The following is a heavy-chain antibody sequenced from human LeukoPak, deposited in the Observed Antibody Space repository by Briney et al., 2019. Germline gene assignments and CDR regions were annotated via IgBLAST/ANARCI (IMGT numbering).Heavy chain of an antibody. CDR1: GFTFSNAW. CDR2: VSIDGRHK. J-gene: IGHJ4*02. CDR3: VKEGDPAMNDGHY. V-gene: IGHV3-30*18. Sequence: GGSLRLSCAVSGFTFSNAWMSWVRQAPGKGLEWVAVVSIDGRHKFYGDSVKGRFTISRDNSKNMQYLQMNSLRAEDTAVYYCVKEGDPAMNDGHYWGQGTLVTVSS. D-gene: IGHD5-18*01.